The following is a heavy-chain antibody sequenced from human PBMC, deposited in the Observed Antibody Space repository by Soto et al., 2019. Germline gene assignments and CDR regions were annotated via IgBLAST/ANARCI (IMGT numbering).Heavy chain of an antibody. J-gene: IGHJ6*02. CDR2: IIPIFGTA. CDR1: GGIFSSYA. CDR3: ASPPPHNYYYGMDV. Sequence: QVQLVQSGAEVKKPGSSVKVSCKASGGIFSSYAISWVRQAPGQGLEWMGGIIPIFGTANYAQKFQGRVTITADESTSTAYMELSSLRSEDTAVYYCASPPPHNYYYGMDVWGQWTTVTVSS. V-gene: IGHV1-69*12.